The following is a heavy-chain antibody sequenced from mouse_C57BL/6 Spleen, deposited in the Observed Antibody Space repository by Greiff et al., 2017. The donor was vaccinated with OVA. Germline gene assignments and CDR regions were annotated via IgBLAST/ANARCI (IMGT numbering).Heavy chain of an antibody. CDR3: ARSRREYDYDGFDY. J-gene: IGHJ2*01. V-gene: IGHV1-69*01. Sequence: QVQLQQPGAELVMPGASVKLSCKASGYTFTSYWMHWVKQRPGQGLEWIGEIDPSDSYTNYNQKFKGKSTLTVDKSSSTAYMQLSSLTSEDSAVYYCARSRREYDYDGFDYWGQGTTLTVSS. CDR2: IDPSDSYT. CDR1: GYTFTSYW. D-gene: IGHD2-4*01.